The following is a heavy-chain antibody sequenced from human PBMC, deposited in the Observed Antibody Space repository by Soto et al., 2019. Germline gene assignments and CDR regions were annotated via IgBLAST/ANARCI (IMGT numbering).Heavy chain of an antibody. Sequence: EVQLVESGGGLIQPGGSLRLSCAASGFTVSSKYMTWVRQAPGKGLEWFSVIYGGGTTYYADSVKGRFTISRDNSKNTLYLQMNSLRAEDTAVYYCVQTTGWPGFDFWGQGNLVTVSS. CDR2: IYGGGTT. CDR3: VQTTGWPGFDF. V-gene: IGHV3-53*01. CDR1: GFTVSSKY. J-gene: IGHJ4*02. D-gene: IGHD6-19*01.